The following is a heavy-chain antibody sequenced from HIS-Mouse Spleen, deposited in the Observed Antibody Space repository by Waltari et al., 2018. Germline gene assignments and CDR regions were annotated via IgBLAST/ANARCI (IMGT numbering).Heavy chain of an antibody. CDR2: IYYSGST. D-gene: IGHD6-19*01. CDR1: GGSISSSSYY. V-gene: IGHV4-39*07. Sequence: QLQLQESGPGLVKPSETLSLTCTVSGGSISSSSYYWGWYRQPPGKGLEWIGSIYYSGSTYYNPSLKSRVTISVDTSKNQFSLKLSSVTAADTAVYYCARDQYSSGFERDYYYGMDVWGQGTTVTVSS. CDR3: ARDQYSSGFERDYYYGMDV. J-gene: IGHJ6*02.